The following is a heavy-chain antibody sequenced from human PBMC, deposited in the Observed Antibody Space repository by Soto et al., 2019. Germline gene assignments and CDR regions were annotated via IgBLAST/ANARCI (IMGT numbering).Heavy chain of an antibody. CDR2: ISYDGSIK. CDR1: GFTFSSHS. CDR3: AREWSTSGDLDY. J-gene: IGHJ4*02. V-gene: IGHV3-30-3*01. D-gene: IGHD3-10*01. Sequence: QVQLVESGGGVVKPGRSLRLSCAASGFTFSSHSIQWVRQAPGKGLEWVAVISYDGSIKYYADSVKGRFTISRDNSKNTAYLQMNSLRADDTAVFYCAREWSTSGDLDYWGQGTLVIVSS.